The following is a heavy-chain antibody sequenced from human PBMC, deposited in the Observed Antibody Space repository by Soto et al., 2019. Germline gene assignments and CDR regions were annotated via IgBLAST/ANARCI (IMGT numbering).Heavy chain of an antibody. CDR1: GFTFSNYG. V-gene: IGHV3-33*01. D-gene: IGHD3-10*01. CDR2: IWYDGTTK. J-gene: IGHJ5*02. CDR3: ATAEHYYGSGS. Sequence: QVQLVESGGGVVQPGRSLRLSCAASGFTFSNYGMHWVRQAPGKGLEWVAVIWYDGTTKYYADSVKGRFTISRDNPKNTLYLQMNTPRAGATALHYCATAEHYYGSGSWGRGTLVTVSS.